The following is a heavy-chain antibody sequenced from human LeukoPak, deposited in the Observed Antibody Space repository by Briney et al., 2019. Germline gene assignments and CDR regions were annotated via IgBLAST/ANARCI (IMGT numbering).Heavy chain of an antibody. CDR1: GFMFRDYT. V-gene: IGHV3-43*01. CDR2: ITWDGSST. Sequence: GGSLRLSCAASGFMFRDYTMHWVRQAPGKGLEWVSLITWDGSSTDYGDSVKGRFTISRDNSKKFLSLQMNSLRTEDTAFYYCAKDTTGTTLVGGFDMWGQRTMVTVSS. CDR3: AKDTTGTTLVGGFDM. J-gene: IGHJ3*02. D-gene: IGHD4-23*01.